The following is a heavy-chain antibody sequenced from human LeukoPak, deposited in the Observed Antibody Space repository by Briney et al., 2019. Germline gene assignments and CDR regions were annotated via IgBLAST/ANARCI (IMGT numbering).Heavy chain of an antibody. CDR2: IDPSDSYT. CDR1: GYGFTSYW. J-gene: IGHJ4*02. CDR3: ARLPGEYYYGSGSSSDY. V-gene: IGHV5-10-1*01. D-gene: IGHD3-10*01. Sequence: GGALRSSFKGSGYGFTSYWISWVRPMPGKGRGWMGRIDPSDSYTNYSPSFQGHVTISADKSISTAYLQWSSLKASDTAMYYCARLPGEYYYGSGSSSDYWGQGTLVTVSS.